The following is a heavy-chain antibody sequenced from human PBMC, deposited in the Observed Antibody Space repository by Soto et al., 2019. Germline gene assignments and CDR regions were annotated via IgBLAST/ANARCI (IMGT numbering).Heavy chain of an antibody. D-gene: IGHD2-8*01. J-gene: IGHJ6*01. Sequence: QVHLVESGGGMVQPGGSLRLSCTPSGFTFRNYGLHWVRQAPGKGLEWVALISYDGDNKYYTDSARGRFTVSRDNFKNTLFLQMDSLRPEDTVVYYCVKKIMGYAASTDAMDVW. CDR3: VKKIMGYAASTDAMDV. CDR1: GFTFRNYG. V-gene: IGHV3-30*19. CDR2: ISYDGDNK.